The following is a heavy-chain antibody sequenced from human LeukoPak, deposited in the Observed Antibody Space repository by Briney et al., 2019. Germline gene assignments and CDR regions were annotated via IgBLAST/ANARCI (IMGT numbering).Heavy chain of an antibody. CDR2: INPNSGGT. Sequence: ASVKVSCKASGYTFTGYYMHWVRQAPGQGLEWMGWINPNSGGTNYAQKFQGRVTMTRDTSISTAYMELSRLRSDDTAVYYCARVEGSGSSWYDFGYWGQGTLVTVSS. J-gene: IGHJ4*02. CDR1: GYTFTGYY. V-gene: IGHV1-2*02. D-gene: IGHD6-13*01. CDR3: ARVEGSGSSWYDFGY.